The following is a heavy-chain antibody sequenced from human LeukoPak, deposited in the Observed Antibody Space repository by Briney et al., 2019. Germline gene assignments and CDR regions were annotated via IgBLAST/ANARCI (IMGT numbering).Heavy chain of an antibody. D-gene: IGHD6-19*01. J-gene: IGHJ5*02. CDR3: ARPSGSSGWYARGFDP. CDR1: GFTFSSYS. V-gene: IGHV3-21*01. Sequence: GGSLRLSCAASGFTFSSYSMNWVRQAPGKGLEWVSSISSSSSYIYYADSVKGRFTISRDNAKNSLYLQMNSLRAEDTAVYYCARPSGSSGWYARGFDPWGQGTLVTVSS. CDR2: ISSSSSYI.